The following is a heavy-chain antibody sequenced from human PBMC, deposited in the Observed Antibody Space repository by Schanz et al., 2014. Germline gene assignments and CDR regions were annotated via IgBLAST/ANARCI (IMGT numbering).Heavy chain of an antibody. CDR1: GYTFTGYY. V-gene: IGHV1-18*04. CDR3: ARDRRRYCSTASCLHDNWFDP. D-gene: IGHD2-2*01. Sequence: QVQLVQSGAEVKKPGPSVKVSCKASGYTFTGYYMHWVRQAPGQGLEWMGWISAYTNNTNYAQKVQGRVTMTTDTSTGTAYMELRSLRSDDTAVYYCARDRRRYCSTASCLHDNWFDPWGQGTRVIVSS. CDR2: ISAYTNNT. J-gene: IGHJ5*02.